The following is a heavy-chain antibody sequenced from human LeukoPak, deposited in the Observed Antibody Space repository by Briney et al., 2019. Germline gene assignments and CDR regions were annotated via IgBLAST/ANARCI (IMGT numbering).Heavy chain of an antibody. D-gene: IGHD3-10*01. V-gene: IGHV3-30*18. Sequence: PGGSLRLSCAASGFTFSYFGLHWVRQAPGKGLEWVALISTDPNNKNYADSVKGRFTISRDNSKNTLYLQMRSLRLGDTAVYYCVKDSSTTWFGRDSKWGRGTLVTVSS. J-gene: IGHJ4*02. CDR3: VKDSSTTWFGRDSK. CDR1: GFTFSYFG. CDR2: ISTDPNNK.